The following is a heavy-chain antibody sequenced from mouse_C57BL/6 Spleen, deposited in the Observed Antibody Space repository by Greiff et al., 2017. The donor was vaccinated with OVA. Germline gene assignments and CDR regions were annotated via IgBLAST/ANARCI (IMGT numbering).Heavy chain of an antibody. CDR2: ISYDGSN. CDR3: ARRNEYYAMDY. V-gene: IGHV3-6*01. Sequence: EVKLMESGPGLVKPSQSLSLTCSVTGYSITSGYYWNWIRQFPGNKLEWMGYISYDGSNNYNPSLKNRISITRDTSKNQFFLKLNSVTTEDTATYYCARRNEYYAMDYWGQGTSVTVSS. J-gene: IGHJ4*01. CDR1: GYSITSGYY.